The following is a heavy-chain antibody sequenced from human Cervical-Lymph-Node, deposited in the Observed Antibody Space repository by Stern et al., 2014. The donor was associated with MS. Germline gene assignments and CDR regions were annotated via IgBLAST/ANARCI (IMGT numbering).Heavy chain of an antibody. CDR2: IIPIIGTA. CDR3: ALGGFGHYFEY. J-gene: IGHJ4*02. Sequence: VQLVESGAEVQKPGSSVKVSCRASGGTFSSSDISWVRQAPGPGLEGMGGIIPIIGTANYAQKYQGRVTITADESTSTAYMELSSLRSEDTAIYYCALGGFGHYFEYWGQGTLVTVSS. CDR1: GGTFSSSD. V-gene: IGHV1-69*01. D-gene: IGHD3-10*01.